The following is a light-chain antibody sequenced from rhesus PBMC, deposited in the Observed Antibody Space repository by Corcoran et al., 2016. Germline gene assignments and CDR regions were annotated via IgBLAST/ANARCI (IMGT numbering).Light chain of an antibody. Sequence: QSAPTQPPSVSGSPGQSVTISCTGTRRDIGGYNYVSWFQQHPGKAPKLMIYGVPNRPSGVSDRFSGSKSGNTASLTISGLQAEDEADYYCCSYTISNTYIFGGGTRLTVL. CDR1: RRDIGGYNY. V-gene: IGLV2S7*01. CDR2: GVP. J-gene: IGLJ1*01. CDR3: CSYTISNTYI.